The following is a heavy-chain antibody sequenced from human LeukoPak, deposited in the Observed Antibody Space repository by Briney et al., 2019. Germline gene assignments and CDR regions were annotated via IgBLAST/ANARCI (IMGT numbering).Heavy chain of an antibody. Sequence: SETLSLTCTVSGGSISSGGYYWNWIRQPPGKGLEWIGNIYDSGSTYYSPSLKSRVTISVDGSKSQFSLKLSSVTAADTAVYYCARGANFDYWGQGTLVTVPS. V-gene: IGHV4-30-2*01. J-gene: IGHJ4*02. CDR2: IYDSGST. CDR1: GGSISSGGYY. CDR3: ARGANFDY.